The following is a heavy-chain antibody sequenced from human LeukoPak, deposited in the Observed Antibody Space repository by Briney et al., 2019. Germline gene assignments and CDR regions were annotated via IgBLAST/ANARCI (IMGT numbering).Heavy chain of an antibody. J-gene: IGHJ4*02. CDR3: ARDLLNYDFWSGSFDY. D-gene: IGHD3-3*01. Sequence: GGSLRLSCAASGFIFSTYGMHWVRQAPGKGLEWVAVISYDGSNKYYADSVKGRFTISRDNSKNTLYLQMNSLRAEDTAVYYCARDLLNYDFWSGSFDYWGQGTLVTVSS. CDR1: GFIFSTYG. CDR2: ISYDGSNK. V-gene: IGHV3-30*03.